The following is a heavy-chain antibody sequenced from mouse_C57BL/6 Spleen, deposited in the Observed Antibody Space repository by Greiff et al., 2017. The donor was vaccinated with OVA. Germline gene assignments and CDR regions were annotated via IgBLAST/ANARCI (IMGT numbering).Heavy chain of an antibody. J-gene: IGHJ2*01. CDR1: GYSITSGYY. D-gene: IGHD1-1*01. CDR2: ISYDGSN. CDR3: ACTTVVAGFDY. Sequence: DVQLQESGPGLVKPSQSLSLTCSVTGYSITSGYYWNWIRQFPGNKLEWMGYISYDGSNNYNPSLKNRISITRDTSKNQFFLKLNSVTTEDTATYYCACTTVVAGFDYWGQGTTLTVSS. V-gene: IGHV3-6*01.